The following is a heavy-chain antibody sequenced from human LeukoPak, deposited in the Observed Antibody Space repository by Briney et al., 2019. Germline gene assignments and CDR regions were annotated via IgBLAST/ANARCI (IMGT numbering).Heavy chain of an antibody. CDR1: GYSFPAKY. D-gene: IGHD5-12*01. CDR2: INPNSGGT. J-gene: IGHJ4*02. Sequence: ASVKVSCKASGYSFPAKYMHWVRQAPGQGLEWMGWINPNSGGTNYAQKFQGRVTMTRDTSISTAYMELSRLRSDDTAVYYCARDQGTATTHPFDYWGQGTLVTVSS. CDR3: ARDQGTATTHPFDY. V-gene: IGHV1-2*02.